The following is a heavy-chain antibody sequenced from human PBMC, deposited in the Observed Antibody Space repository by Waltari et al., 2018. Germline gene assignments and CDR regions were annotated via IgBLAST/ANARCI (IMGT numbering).Heavy chain of an antibody. CDR3: AKGHSGSYGLKD. CDR1: GSNFDDYA. V-gene: IGHV3-9*01. D-gene: IGHD1-26*01. J-gene: IGHJ4*02. CDR2: ISWNSDNI. Sequence: EVQLVESGGGLVQPGRSLRLSCAVSGSNFDDYAMHWVRQAPGKGLEWVSGISWNSDNIGYADSVKGRFTISRDNAKNSLYLQMNSLRPEDTALYYCAKGHSGSYGLKDWGQGTLVTVSS.